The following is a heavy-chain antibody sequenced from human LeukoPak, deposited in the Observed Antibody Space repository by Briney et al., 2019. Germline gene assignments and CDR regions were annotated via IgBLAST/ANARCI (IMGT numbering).Heavy chain of an antibody. V-gene: IGHV4-59*01. CDR1: GGSISGYY. J-gene: IGHJ4*02. D-gene: IGHD6-13*01. CDR3: ARGVYIAAAQYGY. Sequence: PSETLSLTCTVSGGSISGYYWTWIRQPPGKGLEWIGYIYYSGTTNYNPSLKSRVTISADTSKNQFSLKLSSVTAADTAVYYCARGVYIAAAQYGYWGQGTLVTVSS. CDR2: IYYSGTT.